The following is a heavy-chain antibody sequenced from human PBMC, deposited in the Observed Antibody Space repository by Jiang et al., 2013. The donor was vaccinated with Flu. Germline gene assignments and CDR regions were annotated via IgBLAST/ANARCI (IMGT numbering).Heavy chain of an antibody. D-gene: IGHD3-22*01. CDR3: ARDYDSSGYYYFPDY. V-gene: IGHV1-18*01. Sequence: YAQKLQGRVTMTTDTSTSTAYMELRSLRSDDTAVYYCARDYDSSGYYYFPDYWGQGTLVTVSS. J-gene: IGHJ4*02.